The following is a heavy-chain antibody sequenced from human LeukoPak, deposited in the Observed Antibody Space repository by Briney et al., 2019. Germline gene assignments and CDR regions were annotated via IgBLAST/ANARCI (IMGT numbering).Heavy chain of an antibody. CDR2: ISTYNGKT. V-gene: IGHV1-18*01. Sequence: ASVKVSCKASGYTFISYGISWVRQAPGQGLEWMGWISTYNGKTNYAQKLQGRVTMTTDTSTSTAYMDLRSLTSDDTAVYYCARAAYDGSYYFDYWGQGTLVTVSS. CDR1: GYTFISYG. CDR3: ARAAYDGSYYFDY. J-gene: IGHJ4*02. D-gene: IGHD3-22*01.